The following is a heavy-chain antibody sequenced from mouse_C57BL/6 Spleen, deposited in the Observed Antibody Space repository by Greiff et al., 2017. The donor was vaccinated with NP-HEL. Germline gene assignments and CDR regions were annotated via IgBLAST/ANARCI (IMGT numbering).Heavy chain of an antibody. J-gene: IGHJ2*01. D-gene: IGHD1-1*01. V-gene: IGHV3-6*01. CDR3: AREDYGSTPWYFDY. CDR2: ISYDGSN. Sequence: EVKLMESGPGLVKPSQSLSLTCSVTGYSITSGYYWNWIRQFPGNKLEWMGYISYDGSNNYNPSLKNRISITRDTSKNQFFLKLNSVTTEDTATYYCAREDYGSTPWYFDYWGQGTTLTVSS. CDR1: GYSITSGYY.